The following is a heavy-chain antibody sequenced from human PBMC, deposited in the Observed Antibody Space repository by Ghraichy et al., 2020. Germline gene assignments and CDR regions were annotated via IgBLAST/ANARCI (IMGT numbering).Heavy chain of an antibody. CDR3: AKGAIYYYYGPDV. D-gene: IGHD3-3*01. J-gene: IGHJ6*02. CDR2: ISGVGDRT. CDR1: GFTLRSYT. V-gene: IGHV3-23*01. Sequence: LSLTCAASGFTLRSYTLTWVRQPPGKGLEWISGISGVGDRTDYADCVKGRITISKDNSKNTLYLQMNNLRVEDTARYYCAKGAIYYYYGPDVWGPWTTVTVSS.